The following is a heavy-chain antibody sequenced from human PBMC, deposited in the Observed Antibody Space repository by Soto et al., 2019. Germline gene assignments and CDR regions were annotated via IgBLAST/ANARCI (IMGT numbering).Heavy chain of an antibody. CDR1: GFTFSSYS. V-gene: IGHV3-21*01. CDR2: ISSSSSYI. D-gene: IGHD2-15*01. CDR3: AREATLGYCSGGSCEPF. Sequence: EVQLVESGGGLVKPGGSLRLSCAASGFTFSSYSMNWVRQAPGKGLEWVSSISSSSSYIYYADSVKGRFTISRDNAKNSLYLQMNSLRAEDTAVYYCAREATLGYCSGGSCEPFWGQGTLVTVSS. J-gene: IGHJ4*02.